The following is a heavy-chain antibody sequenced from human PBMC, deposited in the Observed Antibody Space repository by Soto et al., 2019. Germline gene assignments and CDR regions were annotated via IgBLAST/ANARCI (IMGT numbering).Heavy chain of an antibody. Sequence: SETLSLTCTVSGGSISSYYWSWIRQPPGKGLEWIGYIYYSGSTNDSPSLKSRVTISVDTSKNQFSLKLSSVTAADTAVYYCARDRSVVVPAASPQNWFDPWGQGTLVTVSS. J-gene: IGHJ5*02. CDR1: GGSISSYY. CDR3: ARDRSVVVPAASPQNWFDP. D-gene: IGHD2-2*01. V-gene: IGHV4-59*01. CDR2: IYYSGST.